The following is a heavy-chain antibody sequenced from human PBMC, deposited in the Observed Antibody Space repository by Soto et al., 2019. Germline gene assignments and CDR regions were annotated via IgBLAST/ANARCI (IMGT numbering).Heavy chain of an antibody. V-gene: IGHV1-18*01. CDR2: ISAYNGNT. CDR3: ARDQVIWDYYDSTGYYQPDAFDI. J-gene: IGHJ3*02. Sequence: QVQLVQSGAEVKKPGASVKVSCKASGYTFTSYGISWVRQAPGQGLEWMGWISAYNGNTNYAQKLQGRVTMTTDTARSTXXKXLXXVRSDDTAGYYCARDQVIWDYYDSTGYYQPDAFDIWGQGTMVTVSS. CDR1: GYTFTSYG. D-gene: IGHD3-22*01.